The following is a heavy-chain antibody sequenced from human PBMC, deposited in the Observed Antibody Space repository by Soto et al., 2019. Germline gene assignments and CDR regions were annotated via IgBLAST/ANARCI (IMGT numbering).Heavy chain of an antibody. D-gene: IGHD1-1*01. CDR1: GFSFMRTL. J-gene: IGHJ6*04. V-gene: IGHV3-74*01. CDR3: VRDNNCRMDV. CDR2: INRDGST. Sequence: LRLAWAASGFSFMRTLWHFGRQGPGTGPVWVSRINRDGSTSYADSVKGRFTISRDNGQNTLYLQMTSLRAEDTAVYYCVRDNNCRMDVWGRGTTVTVSS.